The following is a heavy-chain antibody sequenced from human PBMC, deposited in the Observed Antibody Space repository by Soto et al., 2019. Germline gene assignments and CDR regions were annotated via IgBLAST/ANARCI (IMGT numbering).Heavy chain of an antibody. D-gene: IGHD3-9*01. CDR3: AHRPIWFFDILTGYYKSSGYYFDY. V-gene: IGHV2-5*02. CDR1: GFSLSTSGVG. J-gene: IGHJ4*02. CDR2: IYWDDDK. Sequence: SGPTLVNPTQTLTPTCTFSGFSLSTSGVGVGWIRQPPGKALEWLALIYWDDDKRYSPSLKSRLTITKDTSKNQVVLTMTNMNPVDTAIYYCAHRPIWFFDILTGYYKSSGYYFDYWGQGTLVTVS.